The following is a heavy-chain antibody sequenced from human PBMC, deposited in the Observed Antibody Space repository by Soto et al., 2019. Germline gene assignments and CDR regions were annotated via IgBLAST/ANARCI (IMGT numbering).Heavy chain of an antibody. J-gene: IGHJ3*01. V-gene: IGHV3-48*04. CDR3: ARAAGDSRGYDIFDV. D-gene: IGHD3-22*01. CDR2: ISDSGGIT. CDR1: GVTISIYS. Sequence: EVQLVESGGGLVQSGGSLRLSCAASGVTISIYSMNWVRQAPGKGLEWVAYISDSGGITHYTYSVEGRCTISIDNADNSLSLQMNSLRVEDTAIYFCARAAGDSRGYDIFDVWGQGTKVTVS.